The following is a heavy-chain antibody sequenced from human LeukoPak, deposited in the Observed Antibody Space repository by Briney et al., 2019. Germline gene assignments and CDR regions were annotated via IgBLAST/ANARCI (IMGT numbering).Heavy chain of an antibody. D-gene: IGHD2-8*01. CDR2: IKPHTFGT. V-gene: IGHV1-2*02. J-gene: IGHJ4*02. CDR1: RYTSTAYI. CDR3: ARGPKKYCTNGVCYFDY. Sequence: SLKISSTTLRYTSTAYILSSVCETPGHKLESIGWIKPHTFGTNYAQKFQGRVTMTRDTSISTAYMELSRLRSDDTAVYYCARGPKKYCTNGVCYFDYWGQGTLVTVSS.